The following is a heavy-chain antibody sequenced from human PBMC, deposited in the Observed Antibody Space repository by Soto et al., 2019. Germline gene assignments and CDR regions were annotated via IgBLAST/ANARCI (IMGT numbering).Heavy chain of an antibody. V-gene: IGHV1-18*01. CDR2: ISTYNGNT. CDR3: GRDPQYSTSSQVFDS. CDR1: GYTFTTYA. Sequence: QVQLVQSGAEVKKPGASVKVSCKASGYTFTTYAISWVRQAPGQGLEWMGRISTYNGNTKYAQKLQGRVTMTTETSSSTAYMALRSLRSDDPAVYSCGRDPQYSTSSQVFDSWGQGTRVSVSS. D-gene: IGHD6-6*01. J-gene: IGHJ4*02.